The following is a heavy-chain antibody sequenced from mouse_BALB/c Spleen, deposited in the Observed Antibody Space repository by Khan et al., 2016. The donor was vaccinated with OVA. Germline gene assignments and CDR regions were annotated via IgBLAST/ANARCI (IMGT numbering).Heavy chain of an antibody. Sequence: QFQLQQSGPGLVAPSQSLSITCTVSGFSLSRYNIHWVRQPPGKGLEWLGMIWGGGGTDYNSTLKSRLSISKDNSKSQVFLKMNSLQTDDSAMYYCARAYYRSDGYYAMDYWGQGTSVTVSS. CDR2: IWGGGGT. J-gene: IGHJ4*01. CDR1: GFSLSRYN. D-gene: IGHD2-14*01. CDR3: ARAYYRSDGYYAMDY. V-gene: IGHV2-6-4*01.